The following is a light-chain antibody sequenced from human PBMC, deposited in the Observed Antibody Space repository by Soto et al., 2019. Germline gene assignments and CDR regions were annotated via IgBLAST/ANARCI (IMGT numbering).Light chain of an antibody. V-gene: IGKV1-16*01. CDR1: QGISNY. J-gene: IGKJ2*01. Sequence: IQMTQSPSSLSASVGDRVTITCRANQGISNYLTWYRQKPGKAPQLVIYATSTLQRGVPSRFSGSGSGTNFTFTISGLQPEDVATYYCQQYNSYPHTFGQGTKLEMK. CDR3: QQYNSYPHT. CDR2: ATS.